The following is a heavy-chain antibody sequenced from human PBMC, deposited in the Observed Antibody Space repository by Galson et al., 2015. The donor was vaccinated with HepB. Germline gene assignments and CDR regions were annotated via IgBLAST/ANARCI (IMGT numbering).Heavy chain of an antibody. CDR1: GFTFSSYA. D-gene: IGHD3-22*01. Sequence: SLRLSCAASGFTFSSYAMSWVRQAPGKGLEWVSAISGSGGSTYYADSVRGRFTISRDNSKNTLYLQMNSLRAEDTAVYYCARSQDTHETSYHDSSGYYAFDYWGQGTLVTVSS. J-gene: IGHJ4*02. V-gene: IGHV3-23*01. CDR2: ISGSGGST. CDR3: ARSQDTHETSYHDSSGYYAFDY.